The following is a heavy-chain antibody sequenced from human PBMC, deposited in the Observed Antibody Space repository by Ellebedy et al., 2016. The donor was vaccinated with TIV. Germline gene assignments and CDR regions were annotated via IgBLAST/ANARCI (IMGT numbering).Heavy chain of an antibody. CDR2: IYWDDDK. J-gene: IGHJ3*02. Sequence: SGPTLVKPTQTLTLTCTFSGFSLSTSGVGVGWIRQPPGKALEWLALIYWDDDKRYSPSLKRRLTITKDTSKNQVVLTMTNMDPVDTATYYCAHRLRVRDVVPDAFDIWGQGTMVTVSS. D-gene: IGHD2-21*01. CDR1: GFSLSTSGVG. V-gene: IGHV2-5*02. CDR3: AHRLRVRDVVPDAFDI.